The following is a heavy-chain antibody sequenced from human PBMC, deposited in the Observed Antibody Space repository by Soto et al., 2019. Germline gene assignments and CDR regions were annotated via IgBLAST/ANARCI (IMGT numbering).Heavy chain of an antibody. D-gene: IGHD4-17*01. CDR2: IWYDGSNK. J-gene: IGHJ4*02. CDR3: ARGGGPTAVLGY. Sequence: QVQLVESGGGVVQPGRSLRLSCAASGFTFSSYGMHWVRQAPGKGLEWVAVIWYDGSNKYYADSVKGRFTISRDNSKNTLYLKMNSLRAEATAVYYCARGGGPTAVLGYWGQGTLVTVSS. V-gene: IGHV3-33*01. CDR1: GFTFSSYG.